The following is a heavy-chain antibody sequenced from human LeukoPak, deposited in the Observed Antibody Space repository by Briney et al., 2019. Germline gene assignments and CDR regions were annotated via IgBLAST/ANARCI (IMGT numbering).Heavy chain of an antibody. CDR1: GYTFTDYF. CDR3: ARDDYGDLQYFEN. Sequence: ASVKVSCKASGYTFTDYFLHWMRQAPGQGLEWMGWINPNNGGALPAQKFQGRVTMTSDSSISTAYMELNGLMSDDTAVYYCARDDYGDLQYFENWGQGTLVTVSS. V-gene: IGHV1-2*02. CDR2: INPNNGGA. D-gene: IGHD4-17*01. J-gene: IGHJ4*02.